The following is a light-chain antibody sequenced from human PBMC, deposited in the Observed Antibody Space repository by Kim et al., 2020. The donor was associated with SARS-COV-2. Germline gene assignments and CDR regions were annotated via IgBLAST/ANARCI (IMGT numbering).Light chain of an antibody. Sequence: SVSPGERATRSCRASQSINNNLAWYQQKPGQSPSLRIYDASTGASGIPARFSGSGSGTEFALSISSLQSEDFAVYYCQQYNNWPLTFGGGTKLEI. V-gene: IGKV3-15*01. J-gene: IGKJ4*01. CDR3: QQYNNWPLT. CDR2: DAS. CDR1: QSINNN.